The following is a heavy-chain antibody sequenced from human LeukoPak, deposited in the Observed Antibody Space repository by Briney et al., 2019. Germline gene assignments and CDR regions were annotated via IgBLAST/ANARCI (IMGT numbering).Heavy chain of an antibody. V-gene: IGHV3-74*01. J-gene: IGHJ3*02. D-gene: IGHD4-23*01. Sequence: GGSLRLSCAASGFTFSSYWMHWVRQAPGKGLVWVSRINSDGSSTYYADSVKGRFTISRDNSKNTLYLQMNSLRAEDTAVYYCARDSTVVTGAFDIWGQGTMVTVSS. CDR2: INSDGSST. CDR1: GFTFSSYW. CDR3: ARDSTVVTGAFDI.